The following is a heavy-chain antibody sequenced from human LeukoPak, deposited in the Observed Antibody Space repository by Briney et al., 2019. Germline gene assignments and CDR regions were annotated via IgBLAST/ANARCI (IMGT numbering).Heavy chain of an antibody. J-gene: IGHJ4*02. CDR1: GFTFSSYC. CDR2: IKQDGSEK. CDR3: ARASEGTRDY. Sequence: GGSLRLSCAASGFTFSSYCMSWVRQAPGKGLEWVANIKQDGSEKYYVDSVKGRFTISRDNAKNSLYLQMNSLRVEDTAVYYCARASEGTRDYWGQGTLVTVSS. D-gene: IGHD1-7*01. V-gene: IGHV3-7*01.